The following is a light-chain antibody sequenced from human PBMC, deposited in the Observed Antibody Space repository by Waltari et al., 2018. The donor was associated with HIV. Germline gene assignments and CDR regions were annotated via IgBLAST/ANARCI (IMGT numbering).Light chain of an antibody. V-gene: IGLV1-47*01. CDR1: SANIGNT. Sequence: QSVLTQPPSASGAPGQRVTISCSGSSANIGNTVYWYQQLPGTAPKVLIYRDNQRPSGVPDRFAGSRSGTSASLDVSGLRSEDEANYICAAWVDILSGWVFGGGTKLTVL. CDR2: RDN. CDR3: AAWVDILSGWV. J-gene: IGLJ3*02.